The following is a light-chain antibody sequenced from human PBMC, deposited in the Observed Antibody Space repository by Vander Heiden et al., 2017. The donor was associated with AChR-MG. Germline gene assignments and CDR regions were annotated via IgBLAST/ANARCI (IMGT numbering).Light chain of an antibody. CDR3: QQYGTSSPLT. CDR2: GAS. J-gene: IGKJ4*01. V-gene: IGKV3-20*01. Sequence: EIVLTQSPGTLSLSPGQRATLSCRASQSVSSSYLAWYQQNLGQAPRLLIYGASSRATGIPDRFSGSVSGTDFTLTISRLEPEDFAMYYCQQYGTSSPLTFGGGTKVEIK. CDR1: QSVSSSY.